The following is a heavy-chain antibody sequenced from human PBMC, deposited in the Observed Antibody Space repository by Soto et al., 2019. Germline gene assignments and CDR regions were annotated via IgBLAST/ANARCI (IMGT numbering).Heavy chain of an antibody. D-gene: IGHD1-1*01. Sequence: EVQVLESGGDLVQPGGFLRLSCAASGFTFGMYSMSWVRQALGKGLEWVSGISGSGESTYYADSVKGRFTISRDNSKNTLYLQMYSLRAEDTAVYYCAKSLGDRWNTYYFDYWGQGTLVTVSS. CDR1: GFTFGMYS. J-gene: IGHJ4*02. CDR2: ISGSGEST. V-gene: IGHV3-23*01. CDR3: AKSLGDRWNTYYFDY.